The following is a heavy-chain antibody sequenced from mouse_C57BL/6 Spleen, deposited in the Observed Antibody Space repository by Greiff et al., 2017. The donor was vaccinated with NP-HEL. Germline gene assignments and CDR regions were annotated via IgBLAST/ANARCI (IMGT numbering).Heavy chain of an antibody. D-gene: IGHD1-1*01. V-gene: IGHV1-50*01. CDR1: GYTFTSYW. J-gene: IGHJ2*01. CDR3: ANYCGSSSGY. Sequence: QVQLQQSGAELVKPGASVKLSCKASGYTFTSYWMQWVKQRPGQGLEWIGEIDPSDSYTNYNQKFKGKATLTVDTSSSTAYMQLSSLTSEDSAVYDCANYCGSSSGYWGQGTTLTVSS. CDR2: IDPSDSYT.